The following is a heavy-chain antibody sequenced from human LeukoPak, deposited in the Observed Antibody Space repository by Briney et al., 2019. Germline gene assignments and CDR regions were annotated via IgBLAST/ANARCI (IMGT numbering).Heavy chain of an antibody. J-gene: IGHJ4*02. Sequence: GGSLRLSCAASGFTFSSYAMSWVRQAPGKGLEWVSAISGSGGSTFYAGSGKGQFTNCKDNSKNTLYQQMNSLKAEDTAVYYCTNAYHSSSGDYWGQGTLVTVSS. V-gene: IGHV3-23*01. CDR1: GFTFSSYA. CDR2: ISGSGGST. CDR3: TNAYHSSSGDY. D-gene: IGHD6-13*01.